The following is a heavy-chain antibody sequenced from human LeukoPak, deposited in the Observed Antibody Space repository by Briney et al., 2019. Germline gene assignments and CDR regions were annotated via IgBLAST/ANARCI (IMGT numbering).Heavy chain of an antibody. Sequence: ASVKVSCKASGYTFTGYYMHWVRQAPGQGLDWMGWISSYNGNTNYAQKLQGRVTMTTDTSTSTAYMELRSLRSDDTAVYYCAREAVAGSYVFDYWGQGTLVTVSS. CDR1: GYTFTGYY. CDR3: AREAVAGSYVFDY. V-gene: IGHV1-18*04. CDR2: ISSYNGNT. D-gene: IGHD6-19*01. J-gene: IGHJ4*02.